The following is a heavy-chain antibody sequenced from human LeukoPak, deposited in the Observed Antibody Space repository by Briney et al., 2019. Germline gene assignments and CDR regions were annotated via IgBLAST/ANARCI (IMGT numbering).Heavy chain of an antibody. CDR2: ISGSGGST. CDR3: APTLDHYDSRENWFDP. J-gene: IGHJ5*02. CDR1: GFTFSSYA. D-gene: IGHD3-22*01. Sequence: GGSLRLSCAASGFTFSSYAMSWVRQAPGKGLEWVSAISGSGGSTYYADSVKGRFTISRDNSKNTLYLQMNSLRAEDTAVYYCAPTLDHYDSRENWFDPWGQGTLVTVSS. V-gene: IGHV3-23*01.